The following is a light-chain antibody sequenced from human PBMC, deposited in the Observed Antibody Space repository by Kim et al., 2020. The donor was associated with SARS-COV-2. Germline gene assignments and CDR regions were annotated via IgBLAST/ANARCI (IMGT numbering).Light chain of an antibody. Sequence: DIQMTQSPSSLSASVGDRVTITCQASQDINNYLNWYQQKPGKAPKLLIYDASNLETGVPSRFTGSGSGTDFTFTINSLQPEDIATYYCQHYANLPLSFGGGTRVEIK. CDR1: QDINNY. CDR2: DAS. V-gene: IGKV1-33*01. J-gene: IGKJ4*01. CDR3: QHYANLPLS.